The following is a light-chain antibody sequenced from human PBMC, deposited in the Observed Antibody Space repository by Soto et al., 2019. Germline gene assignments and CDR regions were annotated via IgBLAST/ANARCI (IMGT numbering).Light chain of an antibody. Sequence: EIVLTQSPATLSASPGERVTLSCRASQSISTNLAWYQQKPGQAPRFLMYGAYIRATGIPARFSGSGSGTEFTLSTSNLQSEDFAVYYCQQYNNWPPLYTFGQGTKLEMK. CDR3: QQYNNWPPLYT. J-gene: IGKJ2*01. CDR1: QSISTN. V-gene: IGKV3D-15*03. CDR2: GAY.